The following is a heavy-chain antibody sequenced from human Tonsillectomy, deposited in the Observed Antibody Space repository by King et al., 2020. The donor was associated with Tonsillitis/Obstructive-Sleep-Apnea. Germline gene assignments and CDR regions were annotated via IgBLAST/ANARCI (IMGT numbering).Heavy chain of an antibody. Sequence: TLKESGPTLVKPTQTLTLTCTFSGFSLSTSGVGVGWIRQPPGKALEWLALIYWDDDKRYSQSLKNRLTITKDTSKNQVVLTMTNMDPVDTATYYCAHRYYYGSGRYELSDWFDPWGQGTLVTVSS. V-gene: IGHV2-5*02. CDR3: AHRYYYGSGRYELSDWFDP. CDR2: IYWDDDK. CDR1: GFSLSTSGVG. J-gene: IGHJ5*02. D-gene: IGHD3-10*01.